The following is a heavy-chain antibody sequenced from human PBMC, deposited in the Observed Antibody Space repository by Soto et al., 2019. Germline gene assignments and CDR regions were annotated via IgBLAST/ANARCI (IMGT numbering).Heavy chain of an antibody. CDR1: GFTVSSNY. D-gene: IGHD3-10*01. CDR2: IYSGGST. V-gene: IGHV3-66*01. CDR3: ARGGVRGVIRYYMDV. J-gene: IGHJ6*03. Sequence: EVQLVESGGGLVQPGGSLRLSCAASGFTVSSNYMSWVRQAPGKGLEWVSVIYSGGSTYYADSVKGRFTISRDNSKNTLYLQMNSLRAEDTAVYYCARGGVRGVIRYYMDVWGKGTTVTVSS.